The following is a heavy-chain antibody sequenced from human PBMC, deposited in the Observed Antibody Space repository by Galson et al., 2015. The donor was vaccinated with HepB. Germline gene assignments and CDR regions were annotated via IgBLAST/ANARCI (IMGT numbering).Heavy chain of an antibody. J-gene: IGHJ3*02. Sequence: SLRLSCAAPGFTVSSCAMNWVRQAPRKGLEWVSRISDSGATTPYADPVKGRFTISRDNSQNTLYLQMNSLRAEDSALYYCAKSPSRSWSEFDIWGQGTMVIVSS. CDR3: AKSPSRSWSEFDI. V-gene: IGHV3-23*01. D-gene: IGHD6-13*01. CDR1: GFTVSSCA. CDR2: ISDSGATT.